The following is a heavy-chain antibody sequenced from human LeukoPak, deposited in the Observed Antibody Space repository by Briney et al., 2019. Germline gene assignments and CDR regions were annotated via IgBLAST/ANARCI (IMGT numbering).Heavy chain of an antibody. D-gene: IGHD6-13*01. Sequence: GGSLRLSCAASGFAFSSYWMSWVRQAPGKGLEWVANIKQDGSEKYYVDSVKGRFTISRDNAKNSLSLQMNSLRAEDAAVYYCASCTSSWYSHDYWGQGTLVTVSS. CDR3: ASCTSSWYSHDY. V-gene: IGHV3-7*03. CDR2: IKQDGSEK. J-gene: IGHJ4*02. CDR1: GFAFSSYW.